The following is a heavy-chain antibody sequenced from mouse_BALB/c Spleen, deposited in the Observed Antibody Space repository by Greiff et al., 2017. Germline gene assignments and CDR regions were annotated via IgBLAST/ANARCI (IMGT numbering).Heavy chain of an antibody. CDR1: GFNIKDTY. CDR2: IDPANGNT. CDR3: ASYDGYPYYFDD. Sequence: EVQLQQSGAELVKPGASVKLSCTASGFNIKDTYMHWVKQRPEQGLEWIGRIDPANGNTKYDPKFQGKATITADTSSNTAYLQLSSLTSEDTAVYYCASYDGYPYYFDDWGQGTTLTVSS. V-gene: IGHV14-3*02. J-gene: IGHJ2*01. D-gene: IGHD2-3*01.